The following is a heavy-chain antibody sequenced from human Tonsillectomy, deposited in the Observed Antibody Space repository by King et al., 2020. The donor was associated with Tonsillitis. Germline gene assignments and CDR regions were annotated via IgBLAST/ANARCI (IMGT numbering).Heavy chain of an antibody. V-gene: IGHV3-21*01. CDR2: ISSSSDYR. J-gene: IGHJ3*02. Sequence: VQLVESGGGLGKPGGSLRISCVTTGFAFRNYDMTWVRQAPGEGLAWVSSISSSSDYRYYADSVKGRFAISRDTAEDSLYLQMNSLRAEDTAVYYCAKDKGAGYDDRGRGEGDIWGQGTMVTVSA. CDR3: AKDKGAGYDDRGRGEGDI. D-gene: IGHD3-22*01. CDR1: GFAFRNYD.